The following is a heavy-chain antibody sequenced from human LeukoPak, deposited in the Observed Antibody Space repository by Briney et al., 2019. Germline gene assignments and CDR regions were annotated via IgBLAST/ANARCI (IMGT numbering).Heavy chain of an antibody. CDR3: ARVAGSIDY. D-gene: IGHD6-19*01. J-gene: IGHJ4*02. Sequence: ASVKVSCKASVYTFSTYDINWVRQATGQGLEWMGWTNINSGYTGYAQKFQGRLTITRNTSINTAYMELNSLRSEDTAVYYCARVAGSIDYWGQGTLVTVSS. V-gene: IGHV1-8*03. CDR1: VYTFSTYD. CDR2: TNINSGYT.